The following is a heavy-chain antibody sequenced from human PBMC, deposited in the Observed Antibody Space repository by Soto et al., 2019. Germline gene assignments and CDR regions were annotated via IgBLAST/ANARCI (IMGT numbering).Heavy chain of an antibody. D-gene: IGHD3-22*01. Sequence: GGSLRLSCAASGFTSSSYGMSWVRQAPGKGLEWVSGISGSGGSTYYADSVKGRFTISRDNSKNTLYLQMNSLRGEDTAVYYCARSRLASMIVVVPGYGMDVWGQGTTVTVSS. J-gene: IGHJ6*02. CDR3: ARSRLASMIVVVPGYGMDV. CDR2: ISGSGGST. CDR1: GFTSSSYG. V-gene: IGHV3-23*01.